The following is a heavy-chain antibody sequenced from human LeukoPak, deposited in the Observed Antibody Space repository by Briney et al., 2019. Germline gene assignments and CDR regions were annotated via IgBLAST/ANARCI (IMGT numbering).Heavy chain of an antibody. Sequence: ASVKVSCKASGYTFTTYGISWVRQAPGQGLESMGWISAYNGITNYAQKLQGRVTMTTDTSTSTAYMELRSLRSDDTAVYYCARGEEYSYGPDYYYMDVWGKGTTVTVSS. V-gene: IGHV1-18*01. CDR2: ISAYNGIT. D-gene: IGHD5-18*01. CDR1: GYTFTTYG. J-gene: IGHJ6*03. CDR3: ARGEEYSYGPDYYYMDV.